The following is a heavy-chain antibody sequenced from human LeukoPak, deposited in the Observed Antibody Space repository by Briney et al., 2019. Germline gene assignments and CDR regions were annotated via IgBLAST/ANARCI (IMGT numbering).Heavy chain of an antibody. J-gene: IGHJ4*02. CDR3: TTGGGWLRFY. Sequence: GGSLRLSCAASGFTVSSNYMSWVRQAPGKGLEWVGRIKSKTDGGTTDYAAPVKGRFTISRDDSKNTLYLQMNSLKTEDTAVYYCTTGGGWLRFYWGQGTLVTVSS. D-gene: IGHD3-22*01. CDR2: IKSKTDGGTT. CDR1: GFTVSSNY. V-gene: IGHV3-15*07.